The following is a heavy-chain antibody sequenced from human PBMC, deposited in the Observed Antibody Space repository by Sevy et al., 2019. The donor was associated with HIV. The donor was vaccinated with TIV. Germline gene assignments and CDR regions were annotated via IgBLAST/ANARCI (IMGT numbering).Heavy chain of an antibody. V-gene: IGHV3-23*01. CDR1: GFTFDSYA. J-gene: IGHJ4*02. CDR2: ISGRGYGT. D-gene: IGHD3-3*01. CDR3: AEDRVTVFGVVVTFDS. Sequence: GGSLRLSCAASGFTFDSYAMHWVRQVAGKGLEWVSTISGRGYGTYYADSVKGRFIISRDTSRNTWYLQMNSLRVGGSAVYFCAEDRVTVFGVVVTFDSWGQGTLVTVSS.